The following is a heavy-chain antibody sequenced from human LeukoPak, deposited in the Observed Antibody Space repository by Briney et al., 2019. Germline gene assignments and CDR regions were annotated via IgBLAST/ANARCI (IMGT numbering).Heavy chain of an antibody. V-gene: IGHV3-23*01. CDR2: ISESGGGT. Sequence: GGSLRLSCAASGFTFSSYVMRWVRQAPGKGLEWVSSISESGGGTYYADSVKGRFTVSRDNSKNTLYLQMSSLRVEDTAVYYCARRNTGDSFDCWGQGVLVTVSS. CDR1: GFTFSSYV. CDR3: ARRNTGDSFDC. J-gene: IGHJ4*02. D-gene: IGHD3-16*01.